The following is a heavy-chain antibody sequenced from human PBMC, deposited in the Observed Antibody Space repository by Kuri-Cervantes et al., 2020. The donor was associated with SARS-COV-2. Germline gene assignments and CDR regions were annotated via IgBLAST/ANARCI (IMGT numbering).Heavy chain of an antibody. D-gene: IGHD6-13*01. V-gene: IGHV4-59*01. CDR3: ARASSWYKAWFDP. Sequence: ESLKISCTVSCGSISSYYWSWIRQPPGKGLEWIGYIYYSGSTNYNPSLKSRVTISVDTSKNQFSLKLSSVTAADTAVYYCARASSWYKAWFDPWGQGTLVTVSS. J-gene: IGHJ5*02. CDR1: CGSISSYY. CDR2: IYYSGST.